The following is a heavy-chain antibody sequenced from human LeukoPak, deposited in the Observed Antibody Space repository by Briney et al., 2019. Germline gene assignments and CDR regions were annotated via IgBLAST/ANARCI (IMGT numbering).Heavy chain of an antibody. D-gene: IGHD3-22*01. CDR1: GGSISSHY. CDR2: INYCGCT. Sequence: PSETLSLTCTGSGGSISSHYWSWIRQPPGKGLEWIGYINYCGCTNYSPSLISRVTISVDTSKNQCSLKLSSVAAADTAVYYCATSGYYADNWFDPWGQGTLVTVSS. V-gene: IGHV4-59*11. CDR3: ATSGYYADNWFDP. J-gene: IGHJ5*02.